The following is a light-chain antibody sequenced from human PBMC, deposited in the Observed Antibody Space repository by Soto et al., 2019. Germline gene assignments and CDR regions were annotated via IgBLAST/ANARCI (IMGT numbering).Light chain of an antibody. CDR3: QQYGSSGT. Sequence: ASQSVINTYLAWYQQKPGQAPRLLIYGASNRATGVPDRFSGSGSGTEFTLTISSLQPEDFAAYYCQQYGSSGTFGQGTKVDI. CDR1: QSVINTY. J-gene: IGKJ1*01. CDR2: GAS. V-gene: IGKV3-20*01.